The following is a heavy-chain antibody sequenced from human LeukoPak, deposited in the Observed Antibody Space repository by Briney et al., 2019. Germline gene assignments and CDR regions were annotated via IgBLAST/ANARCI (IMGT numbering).Heavy chain of an antibody. CDR2: ISYDGSNK. Sequence: PGGSLRLSCAASGFTFSGYGMHWVRQAPGKGLEWVAVISYDGSNKYYADSVKGRFTISRDNSKNTLYLQMNSLRAEDTAVYYCAKGGYSYGLDYWGQGTLVTVSS. CDR1: GFTFSGYG. J-gene: IGHJ4*02. V-gene: IGHV3-30*18. D-gene: IGHD5-18*01. CDR3: AKGGYSYGLDY.